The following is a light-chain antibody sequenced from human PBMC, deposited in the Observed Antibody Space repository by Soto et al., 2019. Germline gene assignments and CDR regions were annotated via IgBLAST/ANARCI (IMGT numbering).Light chain of an antibody. Sequence: EIVLTQSPGTLSLSPGERAILSCRASQNVNKNYLAWYQQKPGQSPRLLIYGASSRATGIPDRFSGSGSGTDFTLTISRLEPEDFVVYFCQQYGASPWTFGQGTKVEIK. V-gene: IGKV3-20*01. J-gene: IGKJ1*01. CDR1: QNVNKNY. CDR3: QQYGASPWT. CDR2: GAS.